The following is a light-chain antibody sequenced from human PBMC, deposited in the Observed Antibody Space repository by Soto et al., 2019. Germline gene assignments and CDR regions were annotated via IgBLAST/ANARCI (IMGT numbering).Light chain of an antibody. V-gene: IGKV1-39*01. J-gene: IGKJ5*01. CDR1: QSISRH. CDR2: GSS. CDR3: QQANSFPIT. Sequence: DIHMTQSPSSLSPSVGDRVTLPCRASQSISRHLNWYQQKPGRAPRLLIYGSSNLQGGVPSRFSGSGSGTDFTLTISSLLPEDFATYYCQQANSFPITFGQGTRLEIK.